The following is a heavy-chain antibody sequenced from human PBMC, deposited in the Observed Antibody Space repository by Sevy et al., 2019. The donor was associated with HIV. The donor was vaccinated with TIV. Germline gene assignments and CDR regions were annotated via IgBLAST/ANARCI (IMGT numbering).Heavy chain of an antibody. J-gene: IGHJ4*02. Sequence: ASVKVSCKASGYTFTENFVHWVRQAPGQGLEWLGRLNPNSGGTDYAQKFQGRVTMTRDTSISRAYMELSGLGFDDTAVYYCARTATSGWGEDYWGQGTLVTVSS. CDR3: ARTATSGWGEDY. CDR1: GYTFTENF. V-gene: IGHV1-2*06. D-gene: IGHD6-19*01. CDR2: LNPNSGGT.